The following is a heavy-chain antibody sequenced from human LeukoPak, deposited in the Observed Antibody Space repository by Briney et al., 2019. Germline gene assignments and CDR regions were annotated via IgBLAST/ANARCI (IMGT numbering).Heavy chain of an antibody. CDR1: GFTFSRNS. V-gene: IGHV3-21*01. CDR2: ISSSSSYI. Sequence: GGSLRLSCAASGFTFSRNSMNWVRQAPGKGLEWVSSISSSSSYIYYADSVKGRFTISRDNAKTPLYLQMNSLRAEDTAVYYCASSLVGVISPFDYWGQGTLVTVSS. CDR3: ASSLVGVISPFDY. D-gene: IGHD3-10*01. J-gene: IGHJ4*02.